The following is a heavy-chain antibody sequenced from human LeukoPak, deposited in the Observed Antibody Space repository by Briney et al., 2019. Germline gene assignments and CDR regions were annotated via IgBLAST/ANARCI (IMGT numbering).Heavy chain of an antibody. D-gene: IGHD6-19*01. J-gene: IGHJ4*02. CDR2: IKQDGSEK. Sequence: GGSLRLSCAASGFTSSNYWMSWVRQAPRKGLEWVTNIKQDGSEKYYVDSVKGRFTISRDNAKNSLYLQMNSLRAEDTAVYYCARDRGSSGWYEFDYWGQGTLVTVSS. CDR1: GFTSSNYW. CDR3: ARDRGSSGWYEFDY. V-gene: IGHV3-7*01.